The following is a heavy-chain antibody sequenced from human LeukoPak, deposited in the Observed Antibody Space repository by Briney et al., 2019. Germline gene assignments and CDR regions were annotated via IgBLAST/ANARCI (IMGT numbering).Heavy chain of an antibody. D-gene: IGHD3-22*01. CDR1: RFTFISYG. CDR2: IRFDGSTK. J-gene: IGHJ4*02. V-gene: IGHV3-30*02. CDR3: ARDGQSITMIVVVIIPFDY. Sequence: PGGSLRLSCAASRFTFISYGMHWVRQAPGKGLEWVAFIRFDGSTKYYADSVKGRYTISRDNSENTLYLQMNSLRAEVTALYYCARDGQSITMIVVVIIPFDYWGQGTLVTVSS.